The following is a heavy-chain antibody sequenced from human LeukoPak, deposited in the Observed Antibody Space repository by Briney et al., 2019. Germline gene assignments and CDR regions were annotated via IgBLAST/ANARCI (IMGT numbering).Heavy chain of an antibody. Sequence: SETLSLTCAVYGGSFSGYYWSWIRQPPGKGLEWIGEINHSGSTNYNPSLKSRVTISVDTSKNQFSLKLSSVTAADTAVYYCARGKGPRRRFLEWLPQNWFDPWGQGTLVTVSS. CDR2: INHSGST. CDR3: ARGKGPRRRFLEWLPQNWFDP. V-gene: IGHV4-34*01. J-gene: IGHJ5*02. CDR1: GGSFSGYY. D-gene: IGHD3-3*01.